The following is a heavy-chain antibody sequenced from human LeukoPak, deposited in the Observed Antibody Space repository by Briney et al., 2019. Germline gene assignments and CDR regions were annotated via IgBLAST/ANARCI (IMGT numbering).Heavy chain of an antibody. CDR3: ARERGYYDSRFDY. V-gene: IGHV3-23*01. Sequence: GGSLRLSSAASGFTFSTYAMSWVRQAPGKGLEWVSAIGGSGDSTNYADSVKGRFTISRDNSKNTLYMQMNSLRVEDTAVYYCARERGYYDSRFDYWGQGTLVTVSS. D-gene: IGHD3-22*01. J-gene: IGHJ4*02. CDR1: GFTFSTYA. CDR2: IGGSGDST.